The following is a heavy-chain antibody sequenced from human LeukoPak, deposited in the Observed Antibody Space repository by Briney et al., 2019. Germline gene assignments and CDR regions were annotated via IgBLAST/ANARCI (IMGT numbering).Heavy chain of an antibody. CDR3: ARADFWSGCYYY. J-gene: IGHJ4*02. V-gene: IGHV3-66*02. D-gene: IGHD3-3*01. CDR2: IYSGGST. Sequence: GGSLRLSCAASGFTVSSNYMSWVRQAPGKGLKWVSVIYSGGSTYYADSVKGRFTISRDNSKSTLYLQMNSLRAEDTAVYYCARADFWSGCYYYWGQGTLVTVSS. CDR1: GFTVSSNY.